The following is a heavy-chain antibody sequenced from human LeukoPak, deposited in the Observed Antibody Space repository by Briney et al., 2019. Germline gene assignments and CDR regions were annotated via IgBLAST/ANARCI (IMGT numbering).Heavy chain of an antibody. Sequence: ASVKVSCKASGGTFSSYAISWVRQAPGQGLEWMGGIIPIFGTANYAQKFQGRVTITADESTSTAYMELRSLRSDDTAVYYCARGDYYGSGTYYKKTVDYWGQGTLVTVSS. CDR1: GGTFSSYA. CDR2: IIPIFGTA. J-gene: IGHJ4*02. CDR3: ARGDYYGSGTYYKKTVDY. V-gene: IGHV1-69*01. D-gene: IGHD3-10*01.